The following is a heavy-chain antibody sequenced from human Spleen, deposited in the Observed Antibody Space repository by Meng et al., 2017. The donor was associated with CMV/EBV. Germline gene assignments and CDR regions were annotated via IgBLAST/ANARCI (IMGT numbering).Heavy chain of an antibody. CDR2: INPNSGGT. CDR1: GYTFTGYY. CDR3: ARGTGFGVVIIYYFDY. V-gene: IGHV1-2*02. J-gene: IGHJ4*02. D-gene: IGHD3-3*01. Sequence: ASVKVSCKASGYTFTGYYMHWVRQAPGQGLEWMGWINPNSGGTNYAQKFQGRVTMTRDTSISTAYMELSRLRSDDTAVYYCARGTGFGVVIIYYFDYWGQGTLVTVS.